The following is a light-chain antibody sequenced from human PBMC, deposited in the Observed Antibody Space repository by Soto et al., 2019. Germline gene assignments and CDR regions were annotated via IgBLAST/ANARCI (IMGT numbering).Light chain of an antibody. Sequence: EIVMMQAPATLFVSQGERATLSCRASQSVSSNLAWYQQKPGQAPRLLIYGASTRATGIPARFSGSGSGTEFTLTISSLQSEDFAVYYCQQLGTFGQGTKVDIK. CDR1: QSVSSN. V-gene: IGKV3-15*01. J-gene: IGKJ1*01. CDR3: QQLGT. CDR2: GAS.